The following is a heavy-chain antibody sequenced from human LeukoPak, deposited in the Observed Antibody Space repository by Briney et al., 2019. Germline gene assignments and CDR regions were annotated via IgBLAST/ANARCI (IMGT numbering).Heavy chain of an antibody. Sequence: GGSLRLSCAASSFTFSSYSMNWVRQAPGKGLEWVSFISSSGDTIYYADSVKGRFTISRDNAKNSLYLQMNSLRAEDTAVYYCARESSRGGNSPYYFDYWGQGTLVTVSS. V-gene: IGHV3-48*04. CDR3: ARESSRGGNSPYYFDY. D-gene: IGHD4-23*01. J-gene: IGHJ4*02. CDR1: SFTFSSYS. CDR2: ISSSGDTI.